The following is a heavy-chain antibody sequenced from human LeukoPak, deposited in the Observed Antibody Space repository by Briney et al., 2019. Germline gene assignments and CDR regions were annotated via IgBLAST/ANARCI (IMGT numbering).Heavy chain of an antibody. V-gene: IGHV3-11*01. CDR2: ISSSGSTI. Sequence: PGGSLRLSCAASGFTFSDYYMSWIRQAPGKGLEWVSYISSSGSTIYYADSVKGRFTISRDNAKNSLYLQMNSLRAEDTAVYYCARDEGGSSWYFPYYYGMDVWGQGTTVTVSS. J-gene: IGHJ6*02. CDR3: ARDEGGSSWYFPYYYGMDV. CDR1: GFTFSDYY. D-gene: IGHD6-13*01.